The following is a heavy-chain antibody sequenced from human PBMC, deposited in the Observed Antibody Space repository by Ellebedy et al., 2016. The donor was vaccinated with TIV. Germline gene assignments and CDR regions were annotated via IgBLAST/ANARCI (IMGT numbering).Heavy chain of an antibody. CDR3: ARGPFDGDYLDY. CDR1: GFTFSSYA. J-gene: IGHJ4*02. CDR2: IYSGGDT. Sequence: GESLKISCAASGFTFSSYAMHWVRQAPGKGLEWVSVIYSGGDTYYAASVKGRFAISRDNSKNTLYLQMNNLIAEDTAVYYCARGPFDGDYLDYWGQGTLVTVSS. V-gene: IGHV3-66*01. D-gene: IGHD3-9*01.